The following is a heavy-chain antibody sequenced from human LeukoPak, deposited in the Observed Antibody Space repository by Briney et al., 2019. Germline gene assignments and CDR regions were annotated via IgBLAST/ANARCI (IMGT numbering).Heavy chain of an antibody. CDR1: GGSISSYY. Sequence: SETLSLTCTVSGGSISSYYWSWIRQPPGKGLEWIGYIYYSGSTNNNPSLKSRVTISVDTSKNQFSLNLSSATAADTAAYYCARTNYDSSGYYYFFDYWGQGALVTVSS. CDR2: IYYSGST. J-gene: IGHJ4*02. CDR3: ARTNYDSSGYYYFFDY. V-gene: IGHV4-59*08. D-gene: IGHD3-22*01.